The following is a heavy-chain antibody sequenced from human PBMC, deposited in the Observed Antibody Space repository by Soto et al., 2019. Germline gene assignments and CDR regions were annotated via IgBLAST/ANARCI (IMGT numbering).Heavy chain of an antibody. J-gene: IGHJ4*02. CDR1: GGSFSGYY. D-gene: IGHD3-9*01. CDR2: INHSGST. CDR3: ARGRGYYDILTRSHGGYLGY. V-gene: IGHV4-34*01. Sequence: SETLSLTCAVYGGSFSGYYWSWIRQPPGKGLEWIGEINHSGSTNYNPSLKSRVTISVDTSKNQFSLKLSSVTAADTAVYYCARGRGYYDILTRSHGGYLGYWGQGTLVTVSS.